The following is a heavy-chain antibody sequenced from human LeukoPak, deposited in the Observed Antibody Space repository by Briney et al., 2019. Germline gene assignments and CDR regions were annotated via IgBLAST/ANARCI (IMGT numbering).Heavy chain of an antibody. CDR1: GFTFSSYS. Sequence: PGGSLRLSCAASGFTFSSYSMNWVRQAPGKGLEWVSSISSSSSYIYYADSVKGRFTIPRDNAKNSLYLQMNSLRAEDTAVYYCANSGYSYGNGPFDYWGQGTLVTVSS. V-gene: IGHV3-21*01. J-gene: IGHJ4*02. CDR2: ISSSSSYI. CDR3: ANSGYSYGNGPFDY. D-gene: IGHD5-18*01.